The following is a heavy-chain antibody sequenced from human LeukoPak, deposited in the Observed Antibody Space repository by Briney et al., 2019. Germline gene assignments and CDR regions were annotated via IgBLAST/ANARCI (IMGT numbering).Heavy chain of an antibody. D-gene: IGHD6-6*01. J-gene: IGHJ6*03. Sequence: ASVKVSCKVSGYTLTELSMHWVRQAPGKGLEWMGGFDPEDGETIYAQKFQGRVTMTEDTSTDTAYMELSSLRSEDTAVYYCASLSHGIAARPDLSYYYMDVWGKGTTVTVSS. CDR1: GYTLTELS. CDR3: ASLSHGIAARPDLSYYYMDV. V-gene: IGHV1-24*01. CDR2: FDPEDGET.